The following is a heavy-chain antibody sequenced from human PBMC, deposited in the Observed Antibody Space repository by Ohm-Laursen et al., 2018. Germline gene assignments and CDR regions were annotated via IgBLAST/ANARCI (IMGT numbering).Heavy chain of an antibody. J-gene: IGHJ4*02. V-gene: IGHV3-30*18. CDR2: ISYDGSNK. Sequence: SLRLSCAASGFTFSSYSMNWVRQAPGKGLEWVAVISYDGSNKYYADSVKGRFTISRDNSKNTLYLQMNSLRAEDTAVYYCAKGLIAARLTPIDYWGQGTLVTVSS. D-gene: IGHD6-6*01. CDR3: AKGLIAARLTPIDY. CDR1: GFTFSSYS.